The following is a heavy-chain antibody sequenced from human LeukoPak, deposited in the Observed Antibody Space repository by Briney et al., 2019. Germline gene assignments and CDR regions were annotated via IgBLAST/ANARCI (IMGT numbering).Heavy chain of an antibody. J-gene: IGHJ2*01. CDR2: VSGSGGNT. Sequence: GGSLRLSCAASGFTFSSYSMNWVRQAPGKGLEWVSAVSGSGGNTYYADSVKGRFTISRDNSKNTLYLQMYSLRAEDTAVYYCAKEVRGYWSFDLWGRGTLVTVSS. D-gene: IGHD3-10*01. CDR3: AKEVRGYWSFDL. CDR1: GFTFSSYS. V-gene: IGHV3-23*01.